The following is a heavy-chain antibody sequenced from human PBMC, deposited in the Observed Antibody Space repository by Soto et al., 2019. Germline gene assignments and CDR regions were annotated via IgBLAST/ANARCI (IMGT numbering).Heavy chain of an antibody. CDR3: ARDYGAAAGTSAFDI. CDR2: ISSSSYI. CDR1: GFTFSSYS. J-gene: IGHJ3*02. D-gene: IGHD6-13*01. V-gene: IGHV3-21*01. Sequence: PGGSLRLSCAASGFTFSSYSMNWVRQAPGKGLEWVSSISSSSYIYYADSVKGRFTISRDNAKNSLYLQMNSLRAEDTAVYYCARDYGAAAGTSAFDIWGQGTMVTVS.